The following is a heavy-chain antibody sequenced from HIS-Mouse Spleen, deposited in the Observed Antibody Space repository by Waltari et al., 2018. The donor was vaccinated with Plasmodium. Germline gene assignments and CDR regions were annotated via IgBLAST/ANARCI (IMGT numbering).Heavy chain of an antibody. CDR2: INHSGST. CDR3: ARGSAAAGPFDY. J-gene: IGHJ4*02. V-gene: IGHV4-34*01. D-gene: IGHD6-13*01. CDR1: GGSFSGSY. Sequence: QVQLQQWGAGLLKPSETLSLTCAVYGGSFSGSYWSWIRQPPGKGLEWIGEINHSGSTNYNPSLKSRVTISVDTSKNQFSLKLSSVTAADTAVYYCARGSAAAGPFDYWGQGTLVTVSS.